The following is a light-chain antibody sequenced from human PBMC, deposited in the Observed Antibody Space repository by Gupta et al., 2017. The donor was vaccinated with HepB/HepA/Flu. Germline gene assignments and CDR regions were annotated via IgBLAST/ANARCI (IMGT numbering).Light chain of an antibody. CDR3: QRYENSTTWT. V-gene: IGKV3-20*01. J-gene: IGKJ1*01. CDR1: ETVSNTY. CDR2: GAS. Sequence: EIVLTQSPGTLSLSPGERATLSCRASETVSNTYLAWYQQKPGQAPRLLIFGASDRATGIPDRFSGGGSGTDFALTISRREPEDFAVYYCQRYENSTTWTFGRGTKVEIK.